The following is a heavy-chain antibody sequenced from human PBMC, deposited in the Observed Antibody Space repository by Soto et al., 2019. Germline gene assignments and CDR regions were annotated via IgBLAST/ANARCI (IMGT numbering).Heavy chain of an antibody. CDR1: GYTCTSYG. CDR3: ESDLPEASYSSGSPFPFDY. CDR2: ISAYKGNT. D-gene: IGHD6-19*01. J-gene: IGHJ4*02. V-gene: IGHV1-18*01. Sequence: QVQLVQSGAEVKKPGASVKVSCKASGYTCTSYGISWVRQAPGQGLEWMGWISAYKGNTNYAQKLQRRGARTTDTSTSAAYMELRSLRYDDPSVYYCESDLPEASYSSGSPFPFDYWGQGPLVPVSS.